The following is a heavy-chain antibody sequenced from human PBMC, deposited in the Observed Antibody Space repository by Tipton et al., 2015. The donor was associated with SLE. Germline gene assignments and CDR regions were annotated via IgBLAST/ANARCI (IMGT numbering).Heavy chain of an antibody. Sequence: SLRLSCIVSGFSFPNAWMRWVRQSSGKGLECVGRIKHTGATDYGAPAKGRFTISRDNLKKTVYLQMNSLQTEDTAVYYCARVWGTGSRGVDYWGQGNLVTVSS. CDR2: IKHTGAT. V-gene: IGHV3-15*01. D-gene: IGHD2-2*01. CDR3: ARVWGTGSRGVDY. J-gene: IGHJ4*02. CDR1: GFSFPNAW.